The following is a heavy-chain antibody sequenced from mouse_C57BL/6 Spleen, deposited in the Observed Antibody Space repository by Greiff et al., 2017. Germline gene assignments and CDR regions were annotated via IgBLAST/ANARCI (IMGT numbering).Heavy chain of an antibody. CDR3: TREDYYDYDRAAMDY. D-gene: IGHD2-4*01. V-gene: IGHV5-9-1*02. J-gene: IGHJ4*01. CDR2: ISSGGDYI. Sequence: EVMLVESGEGLVKPGGSLKLSCAASGFTFSSYAMSWVRQTPEKRLEWVAYISSGGDYIYYADTVKGRFTISRDNARNTLYLQMSSLKSEDTAMYYCTREDYYDYDRAAMDYWGQGTSVTVSS. CDR1: GFTFSSYA.